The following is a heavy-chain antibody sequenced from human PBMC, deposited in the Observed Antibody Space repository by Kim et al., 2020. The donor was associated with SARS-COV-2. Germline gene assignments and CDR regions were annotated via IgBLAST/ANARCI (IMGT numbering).Heavy chain of an antibody. D-gene: IGHD1-26*01. Sequence: GGSLRLSCGASGFTFGIYTMHWVRQSPGKGLEWLSLISWDGSNIQHADSVKGRFTISRDNSKNSLYLHMTSLRTEDTALYYCVKNGEVGATSYYFGMDVWGQGTTVSVSS. CDR3: VKNGEVGATSYYFGMDV. CDR2: ISWDGSNI. J-gene: IGHJ6*02. CDR1: GFTFGIYT. V-gene: IGHV3-43*01.